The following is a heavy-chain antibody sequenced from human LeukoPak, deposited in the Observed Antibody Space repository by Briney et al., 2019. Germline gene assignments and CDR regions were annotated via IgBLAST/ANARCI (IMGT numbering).Heavy chain of an antibody. CDR1: GFTFSSYW. D-gene: IGHD4-17*01. CDR3: ARAPGEGWFDP. J-gene: IGHJ5*02. V-gene: IGHV3-7*01. Sequence: GGSLRLSCAASGFTFSSYWMSWIRQAPGKGLEWVASIKQDGSEKYYVDSVKGRFTISRDNAKNSLYLQMNSLRAEDTALYYCARAPGEGWFDPWGQGTLVTVSS. CDR2: IKQDGSEK.